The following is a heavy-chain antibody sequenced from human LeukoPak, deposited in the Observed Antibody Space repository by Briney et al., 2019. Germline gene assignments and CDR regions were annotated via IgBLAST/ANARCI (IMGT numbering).Heavy chain of an antibody. CDR1: GFTFSSYG. V-gene: IGHV3-33*01. D-gene: IGHD2-8*01. CDR3: AREQRPNYYFDY. CDR2: IWYDGSNK. J-gene: IGHJ4*02. Sequence: GGSLRLSCAASGFTFSSYGMHWVRQAPGKGLEWVAVIWYDGSNKYYADSVKGRFTISRDNSKNTLYLQMNSLRAEDTAVYYCAREQRPNYYFDYWGQGTLVTVSS.